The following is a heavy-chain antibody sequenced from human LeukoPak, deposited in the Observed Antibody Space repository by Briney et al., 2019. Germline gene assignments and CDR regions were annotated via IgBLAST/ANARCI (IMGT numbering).Heavy chain of an antibody. J-gene: IGHJ4*02. CDR2: IYYSGST. V-gene: IGHV4-39*07. Sequence: SETLSLTCTVSGGSISSSSYYWGWIRQPPGKGLEWIGSIYYSGSTYYNPSLKSRVTISVDTSKNQFSLKLSSVTAADTAVYYRARDQSTLVTSAPYFDYWGQGTLVTVSS. D-gene: IGHD2-21*02. CDR3: ARDQSTLVTSAPYFDY. CDR1: GGSISSSSYY.